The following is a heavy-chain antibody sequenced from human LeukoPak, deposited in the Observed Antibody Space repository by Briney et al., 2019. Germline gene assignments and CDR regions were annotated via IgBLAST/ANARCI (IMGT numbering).Heavy chain of an antibody. CDR1: GYSFTSYW. J-gene: IGHJ6*03. D-gene: IGHD2-2*02. V-gene: IGHV5-51*01. CDR2: IYPGDSDT. CDR3: ARRAYCSSTSCYTWGGYYYMDV. Sequence: GESLKISCKGSGYSFTSYWIGWVRQMPGKGLEWMGIIYPGDSDTRYSPSFQGQVTISADKSISTAYLQWSSLKVSDTAMYYCARRAYCSSTSCYTWGGYYYMDVWGKGTTVTVSS.